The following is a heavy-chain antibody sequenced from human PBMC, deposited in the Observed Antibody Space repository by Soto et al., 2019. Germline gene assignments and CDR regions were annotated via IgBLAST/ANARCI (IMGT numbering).Heavy chain of an antibody. CDR2: ISGSGGST. Sequence: EVQLLESGGGLVQPGGSLRLSCAASGFTFSSYAMSWVRQAPGKGLDWVSAISGSGGSTYYADSVKGRFTISRDNXKXXLYLQMNSLRAEDTAVYYCAKDGPAGTTVYWYFALWGRGTLVTVCS. J-gene: IGHJ2*01. CDR1: GFTFSSYA. V-gene: IGHV3-23*01. D-gene: IGHD4-17*01. CDR3: AKDGPAGTTVYWYFAL.